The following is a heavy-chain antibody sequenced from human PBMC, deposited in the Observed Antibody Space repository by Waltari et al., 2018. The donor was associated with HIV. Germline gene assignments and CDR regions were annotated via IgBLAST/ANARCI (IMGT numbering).Heavy chain of an antibody. D-gene: IGHD3-10*01. CDR2: IWYDRSNK. J-gene: IGHJ6*02. Sequence: QVQLVESGGGVVQPGRSLRLSCAASGFTFSSYGMHWVRQAPGKGLEWVAVIWYDRSNKYYADSVKGRFSISRDNSKNTLYLQMNSLRAEDTAVYFCARRGVLTYYYTMDVWGQGTTVTVSS. CDR1: GFTFSSYG. V-gene: IGHV3-33*01. CDR3: ARRGVLTYYYTMDV.